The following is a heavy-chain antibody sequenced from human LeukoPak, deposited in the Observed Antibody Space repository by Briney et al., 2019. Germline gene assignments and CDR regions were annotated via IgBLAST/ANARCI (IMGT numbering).Heavy chain of an antibody. CDR3: VTGAEGWAY. J-gene: IGHJ4*02. D-gene: IGHD1-26*01. Sequence: GGSLRLSCAASGFTFSSSDMHWVRHAPGKGVEWVSGIGSAGAMFYAGSVRGRFTISRENAKNSLYLQMNSLRVEDTAMYYCVTGAEGWAYWGQGALVTVSS. CDR1: GFTFSSSD. CDR2: IGSAGAM. V-gene: IGHV3-13*01.